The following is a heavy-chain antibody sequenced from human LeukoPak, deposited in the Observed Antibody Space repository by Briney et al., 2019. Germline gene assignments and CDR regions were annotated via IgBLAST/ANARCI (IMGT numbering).Heavy chain of an antibody. D-gene: IGHD6-13*01. CDR2: ISWDSGSI. CDR1: GFTLDNYA. J-gene: IGHJ4*02. Sequence: GRSLRLSCPASGFTLDNYAMPWVRLPPGEGLEWVSGISWDSGSIGYADSVKGRFTISRDNAKNSLYLQMNSLRAEDTALYYCAKHHSSSWYGFDYWGQGTLITVSS. CDR3: AKHHSSSWYGFDY. V-gene: IGHV3-9*01.